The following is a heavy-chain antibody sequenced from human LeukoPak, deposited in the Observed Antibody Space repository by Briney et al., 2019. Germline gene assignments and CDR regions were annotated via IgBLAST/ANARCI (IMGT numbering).Heavy chain of an antibody. CDR2: IKSKTDGGTT. Sequence: GGSLRLSCAASGFTFSNAWMSWVRQAPGKGLEWVGRIKSKTDGGTTDYAAPVKGRFTISRDDSKNTLYLQMNSLKTEDTAAYYRTTALWKRSTGLGGQGTLVTVSS. J-gene: IGHJ4*02. D-gene: IGHD3-9*01. CDR3: TTALWKRSTGL. CDR1: GFTFSNAW. V-gene: IGHV3-15*01.